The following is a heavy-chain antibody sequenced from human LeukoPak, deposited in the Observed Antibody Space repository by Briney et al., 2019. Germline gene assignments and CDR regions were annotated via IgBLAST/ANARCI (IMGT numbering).Heavy chain of an antibody. CDR1: GFTFSSYE. Sequence: GGSLRLSCAASGFTFSSYEMNWVRQAPGKWLEWVSYISSSGSTIYYADSVKGRFTISRDNSKNTLYLQMNSVRAEDTAVYYCAKDQAYCTGGNCYYYFYYLDVWGRGTTVTVSS. V-gene: IGHV3-48*03. D-gene: IGHD2-15*01. J-gene: IGHJ6*03. CDR2: ISSSGSTI. CDR3: AKDQAYCTGGNCYYYFYYLDV.